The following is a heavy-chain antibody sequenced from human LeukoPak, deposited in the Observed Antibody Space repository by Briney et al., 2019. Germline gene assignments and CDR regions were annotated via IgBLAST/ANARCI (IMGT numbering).Heavy chain of an antibody. V-gene: IGHV4-59*01. CDR3: ARDDHYDILTFDY. D-gene: IGHD3-9*01. J-gene: IGHJ4*02. CDR2: IYYSGST. Sequence: PSQTLSFTCTVSGGSISSYYWSWIRQPPGKGLEWVGYIYYSGSTNYNPSLKSRVTISVDTSKNQFSLKLSSVTAADTAVYYCARDDHYDILTFDYWGQGTLVTVSS. CDR1: GGSISSYY.